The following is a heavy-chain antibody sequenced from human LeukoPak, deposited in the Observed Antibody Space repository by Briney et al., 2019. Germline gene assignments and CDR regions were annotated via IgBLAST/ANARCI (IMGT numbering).Heavy chain of an antibody. D-gene: IGHD2-8*02. Sequence: GGSLRLSCVASGFTFSTFAMIWVRQPPGKGLEWVSSIFPSGGEIRYADSVRGRFTISRDNSKSTLSLQMNSLRVEDTAIYYCATYRQVLLPFESWGQGTLVTVSS. V-gene: IGHV3-23*01. CDR1: GFTFSTFA. J-gene: IGHJ4*02. CDR3: ATYRQVLLPFES. CDR2: IFPSGGEI.